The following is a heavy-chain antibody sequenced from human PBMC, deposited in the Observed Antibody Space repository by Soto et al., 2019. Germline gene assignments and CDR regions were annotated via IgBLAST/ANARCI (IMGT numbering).Heavy chain of an antibody. D-gene: IGHD5-12*01. V-gene: IGHV3-48*02. CDR1: GFTFSSYS. Sequence: GGSLRLSCAASGFTFSSYSMNWVRQAPGKGLEWVSYISSSSSTIYYADSVKGRFTISRDNAKNSLYLQMNSLRDEDTAVYYCASHRPMATILWEIDYWGQGTLVTVSS. CDR2: ISSSSSTI. CDR3: ASHRPMATILWEIDY. J-gene: IGHJ4*02.